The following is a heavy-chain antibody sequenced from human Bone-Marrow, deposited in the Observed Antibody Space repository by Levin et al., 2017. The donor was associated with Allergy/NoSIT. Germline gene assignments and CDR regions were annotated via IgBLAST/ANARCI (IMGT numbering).Heavy chain of an antibody. CDR3: TTSPNYDIDG. V-gene: IGHV3-7*01. D-gene: IGHD3-22*01. CDR1: GFTFRSYW. CDR2: MNEDGSQT. J-gene: IGHJ6*01. Sequence: LSLTCVASGFTFRSYWMSWVRQAPGEGLEWVANMNEDGSQTYYVDSVKGRFTISRDNAMNSMYLQMNSLRVEDTALYYCTTSPNYDIDGRGQGTTVTVSS.